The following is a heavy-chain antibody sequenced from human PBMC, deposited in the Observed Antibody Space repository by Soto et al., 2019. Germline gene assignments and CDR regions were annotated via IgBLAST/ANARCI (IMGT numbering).Heavy chain of an antibody. CDR2: ISYDGSNK. CDR1: GFTFSSYG. D-gene: IGHD2-21*01. J-gene: IGHJ6*02. CDR3: AKDQNCGGECSDPYYYFYGMDV. Sequence: QVQLVESGGGVVQPGRSLRLSCAASGFTFSSYGMHWVRQAPGKGLEWVAVISYDGSNKYYADSVKGRFTISRDNSKNSLYMEMNSLRAEDTAVYYCAKDQNCGGECSDPYYYFYGMDVWGQGTTVTVSS. V-gene: IGHV3-30*18.